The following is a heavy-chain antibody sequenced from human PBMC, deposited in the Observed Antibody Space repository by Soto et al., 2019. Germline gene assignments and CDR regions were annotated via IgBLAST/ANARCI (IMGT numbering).Heavy chain of an antibody. CDR3: ASLYSSGWYLDP. Sequence: PSETLSLTCTVSGGSISSYYWGWIRQLPGKGLEWIGYIYYSGSTNYNPSLKSRVTISVDTSKNQFSLKLSSVTAADTAVYYCASLYSSGWYLDPWGQGTLVTVSS. CDR1: GGSISSYY. V-gene: IGHV4-59*01. J-gene: IGHJ5*02. CDR2: IYYSGST. D-gene: IGHD6-19*01.